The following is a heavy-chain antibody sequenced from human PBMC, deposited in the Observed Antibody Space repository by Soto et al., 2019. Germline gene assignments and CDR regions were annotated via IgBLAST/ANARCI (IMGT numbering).Heavy chain of an antibody. D-gene: IGHD3-10*01. CDR3: ARTGMVRGVIRY. J-gene: IGHJ4*02. CDR2: INHSGST. V-gene: IGHV4-34*01. CDR1: GGSFSGYY. Sequence: QVQLQQWGAGLLKPSETLSLTCAVYGGSFSGYYWSWIRQPPGKGLEWIGEINHSGSTNYNPSLKRRVTISVDTSKNQFSLKLSSVTAADTAVYYCARTGMVRGVIRYWGQGTLVTVSS.